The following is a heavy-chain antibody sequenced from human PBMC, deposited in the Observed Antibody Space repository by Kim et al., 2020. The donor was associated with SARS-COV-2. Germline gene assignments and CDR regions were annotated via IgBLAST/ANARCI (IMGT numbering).Heavy chain of an antibody. CDR3: ARMEGRCH. Sequence: TSYIYYADSVKGRFTISRDNAKNSLNLQMNSLRAEDTAVYYCARMEGRCHWGQGTLVTVSS. V-gene: IGHV3-21*01. J-gene: IGHJ4*02. CDR2: TSYI. D-gene: IGHD3-3*01.